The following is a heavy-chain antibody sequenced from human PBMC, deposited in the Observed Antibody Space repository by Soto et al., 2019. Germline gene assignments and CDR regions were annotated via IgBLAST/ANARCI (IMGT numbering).Heavy chain of an antibody. CDR2: ISYDGSDK. Sequence: QVQLVESGGGVVQPGRSLRLSCAVSGFTFSNYGMQCVRQAPGKGLEWVAAISYDGSDKRYADSVKGRFTISRDNSKNTLYLQMNSLREEDRAVYYCGKDRYIRSWYMPVDYWGQGTLVTVSS. V-gene: IGHV3-30*18. D-gene: IGHD6-13*01. CDR1: GFTFSNYG. J-gene: IGHJ4*02. CDR3: GKDRYIRSWYMPVDY.